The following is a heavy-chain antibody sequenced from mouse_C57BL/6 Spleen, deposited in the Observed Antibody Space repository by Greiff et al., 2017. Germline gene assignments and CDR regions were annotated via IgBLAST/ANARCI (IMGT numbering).Heavy chain of an antibody. J-gene: IGHJ1*03. CDR2: ISYDGSN. CDR3: ARPHYYGSSYGYFDV. D-gene: IGHD1-1*01. V-gene: IGHV3-6*01. Sequence: EVKLQESGPGLVKPSQSLSLTCSVTGYSITSGYYWNWIRQFPGNKLEWMGYISYDGSNNYNPSLKNLISITRDTSKNQFFLKLNSVTTEDTATYYCARPHYYGSSYGYFDVWGTGTTVTVSS. CDR1: GYSITSGYY.